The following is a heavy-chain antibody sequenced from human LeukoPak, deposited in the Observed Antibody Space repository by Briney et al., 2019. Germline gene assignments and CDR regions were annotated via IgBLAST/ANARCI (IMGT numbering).Heavy chain of an antibody. Sequence: SETLSLTCTVSGGSISGGSYYWSWIRQPAGKGLEWIGRIYTSGSTNYNPSPKSRVTISVDTSKNQFSLKLSSVTAADTAVYYCARRSRDGYSSFDYWGQGTLVTVSS. CDR2: IYTSGST. CDR3: ARRSRDGYSSFDY. J-gene: IGHJ4*02. CDR1: GGSISGGSYY. D-gene: IGHD5-24*01. V-gene: IGHV4-61*02.